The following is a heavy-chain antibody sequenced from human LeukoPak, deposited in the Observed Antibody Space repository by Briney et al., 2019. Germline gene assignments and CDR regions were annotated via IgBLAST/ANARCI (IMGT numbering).Heavy chain of an antibody. CDR2: IYYSGST. CDR3: ARDRDYGDYGFDY. CDR1: GGSISSYY. Sequence: AAETLSLTCTVSGGSISSYYWSWVRQPPGKGLEWIGYIYYSGSTNYNPPLKSRGTISVATSKNQFSLKLSSVTAADTAVYSCARDRDYGDYGFDYWGQGTLVTVSS. J-gene: IGHJ4*02. V-gene: IGHV4-59*01. D-gene: IGHD4-17*01.